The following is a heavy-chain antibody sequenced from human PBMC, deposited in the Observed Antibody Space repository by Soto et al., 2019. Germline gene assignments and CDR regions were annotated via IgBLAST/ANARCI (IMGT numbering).Heavy chain of an antibody. CDR1: GYTFTNNW. D-gene: IGHD2-15*01. CDR2: IFPGDSNT. Sequence: GESLKISCKVSGYTFTNNWIGWVRHTPGKRLEWMGIIFPGDSNTRYSPSFQGQVTISVDKSISTAYLQWNTLKASDTAIYYCARKPAGHFDYWGQGTQVTVSS. J-gene: IGHJ4*02. CDR3: ARKPAGHFDY. V-gene: IGHV5-51*01.